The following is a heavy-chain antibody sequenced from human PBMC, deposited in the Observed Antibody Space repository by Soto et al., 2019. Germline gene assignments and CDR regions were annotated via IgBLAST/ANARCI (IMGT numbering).Heavy chain of an antibody. Sequence: ASVKVSFKASGYTFTTYDINWVRQAPGQGLEWLGWMDPNSGSTGYAQNFQGRITMTRNISRNTAHMELSSLQSEDTAVYYCARERKFDFWRKGLDVWGQGTTVTVSS. V-gene: IGHV1-8*01. CDR2: MDPNSGST. J-gene: IGHJ6*02. CDR1: GYTFTTYD. CDR3: ARERKFDFWRKGLDV. D-gene: IGHD3-3*01.